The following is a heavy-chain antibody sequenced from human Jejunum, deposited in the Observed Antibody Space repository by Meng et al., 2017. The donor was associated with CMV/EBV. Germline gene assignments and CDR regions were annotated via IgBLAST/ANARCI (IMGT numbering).Heavy chain of an antibody. CDR1: GFTFRTYW. D-gene: IGHD3-10*01. Sequence: SFAASGFTFRTYWMTWVRQAPGKGLEWVANIKQDGSGKYYVDSVKGRFTISRDNAKNSLFLQMNSLRAEDTAMYYCARNARGSGYWGQGTLVTVSS. J-gene: IGHJ4*02. CDR3: ARNARGSGY. CDR2: IKQDGSGK. V-gene: IGHV3-7*01.